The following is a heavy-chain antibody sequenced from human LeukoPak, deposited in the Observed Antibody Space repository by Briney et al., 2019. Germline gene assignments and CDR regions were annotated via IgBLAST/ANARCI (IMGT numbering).Heavy chain of an antibody. Sequence: PSETLSLTCTVSGDSISNYYWSWIRQPPGKGLEWIGYIHTSGSTSYNPSLKSRLTISVDTSKNQFSLKLSSVTAADTAVYYCARTVSGYYFNAWGPGTLVTVSS. V-gene: IGHV4-4*09. D-gene: IGHD5-12*01. CDR2: IHTSGST. J-gene: IGHJ5*02. CDR1: GDSISNYY. CDR3: ARTVSGYYFNA.